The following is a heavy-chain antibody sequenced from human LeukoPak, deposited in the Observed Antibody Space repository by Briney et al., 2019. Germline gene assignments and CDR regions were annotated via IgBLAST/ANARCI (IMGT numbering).Heavy chain of an antibody. CDR3: AVTYYDFWSGYHAAGDYFDY. CDR1: GYSISSGYY. J-gene: IGHJ4*02. CDR2: IFHSGST. V-gene: IGHV4-38-2*01. D-gene: IGHD3-3*01. Sequence: PSETLSLTCAVSGYSISSGYYWGWIRQPPGKGLEWIGSIFHSGSTYYNPSLKRRVTISVDTSRNQFSLKLSSVTAADTAVYYCAVTYYDFWSGYHAAGDYFDYWGQGTLVTVSS.